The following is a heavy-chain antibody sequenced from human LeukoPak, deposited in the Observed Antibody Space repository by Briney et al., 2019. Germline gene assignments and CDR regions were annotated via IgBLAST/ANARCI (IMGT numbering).Heavy chain of an antibody. J-gene: IGHJ3*02. Sequence: ASVKVSCKASGYTFTSYDIHWVRQATGQGLEWMGWMNPNSGNTDYAQKFQGRATMTRHTYIRTAYMSLNNLRYEDTAVYYCARGGVQDALDIWGQGTMVTVPS. D-gene: IGHD2-8*01. V-gene: IGHV1-8*01. CDR3: ARGGVQDALDI. CDR1: GYTFTSYD. CDR2: MNPNSGNT.